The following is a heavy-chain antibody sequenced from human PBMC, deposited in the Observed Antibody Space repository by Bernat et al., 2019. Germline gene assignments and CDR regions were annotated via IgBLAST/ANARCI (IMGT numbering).Heavy chain of an antibody. D-gene: IGHD5-12*01. V-gene: IGHV3-30*18. J-gene: IGHJ4*02. CDR3: AKDYGYEPYFDY. CDR2: ISYDGSNK. CDR1: GFTFSSYG. Sequence: QVQLVESVGGVVQPGRSLRLSCAASGFTFSSYGMHWVRQAPGKGLEWVAVISYDGSNKYYADSVKGRFTISRDNSKNTLYLQMNSLRAEDTAVYYCAKDYGYEPYFDYWGQGTLVTVSS.